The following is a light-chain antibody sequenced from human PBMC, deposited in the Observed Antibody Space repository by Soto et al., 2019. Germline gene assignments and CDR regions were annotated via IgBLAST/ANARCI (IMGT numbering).Light chain of an antibody. CDR2: GAS. CDR1: QSVSSSY. Sequence: EIVLTQSPGTLSLSPGESATLSCRASQSVSSSYLAWYQQKPGQAPRLVIYGASSRATGIPDRFSGSGSGTDFTLTISRLEPEDFAVYYCQQYGSSRWTVGQGTKVDIK. V-gene: IGKV3-20*01. J-gene: IGKJ1*01. CDR3: QQYGSSRWT.